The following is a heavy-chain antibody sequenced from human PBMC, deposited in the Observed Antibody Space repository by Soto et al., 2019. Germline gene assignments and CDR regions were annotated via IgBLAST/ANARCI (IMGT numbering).Heavy chain of an antibody. CDR2: ISWDGGST. J-gene: IGHJ4*02. D-gene: IGHD6-13*01. CDR3: AKDMGQQLARFDY. Sequence: EVQLVESGGVVVQPGGSLRLSCAASGFTFDDYTMHWVRQAPGKGLEWVPLISWDGGSTYYADSVKGRFTISRDNSKNSLYLQMNSLRTEDTALYYCAKDMGQQLARFDYWGQGTLVTVSS. V-gene: IGHV3-43*01. CDR1: GFTFDDYT.